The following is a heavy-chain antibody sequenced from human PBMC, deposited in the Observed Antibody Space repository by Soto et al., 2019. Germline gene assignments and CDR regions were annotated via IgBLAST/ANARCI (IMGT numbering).Heavy chain of an antibody. D-gene: IGHD3-10*01. J-gene: IGHJ3*02. V-gene: IGHV3-30*18. CDR2: ISYDGSNK. CDR3: AKDSRLLWFGETTGDAFDI. CDR1: GFTFSSYG. Sequence: PGGSLRLSCAASGFTFSSYGMHWVRQAPGKGLEWVAVISYDGSNKYYADSVKGRFTISRDNSKNTLYLQMNSLSAEDTAVYYCAKDSRLLWFGETTGDAFDIWGQGTMVTVS.